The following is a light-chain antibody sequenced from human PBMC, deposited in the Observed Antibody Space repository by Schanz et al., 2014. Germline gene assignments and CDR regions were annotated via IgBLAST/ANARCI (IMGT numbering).Light chain of an antibody. Sequence: QSALTQPPSASGSPGQSVTISCTGTSSDIGRYNYVSWYQQHPGKAPRLMICDVSKRPSGVPDRFSGSKSGNTASLTISGLQAEDEADYYCCSYAGSDTLVFGGGTKLTVL. CDR2: DVS. CDR1: SSDIGRYNY. J-gene: IGLJ2*01. CDR3: CSYAGSDTLV. V-gene: IGLV2-11*01.